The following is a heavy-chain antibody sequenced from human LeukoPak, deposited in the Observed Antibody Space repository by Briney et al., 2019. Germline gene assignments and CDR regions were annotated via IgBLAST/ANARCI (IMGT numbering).Heavy chain of an antibody. Sequence: SETLSLTCAVYGGSFSGYYLSWIRQPPGKGLEWIGEINHSGSTNYNPSLKSRVTISVDTSKNQFSLKLSSVTAADTAVYYCARSYCSSTSCYLYWFGPWGQGTLVTVSS. V-gene: IGHV4-34*01. CDR3: ARSYCSSTSCYLYWFGP. CDR2: INHSGST. J-gene: IGHJ5*02. D-gene: IGHD2-2*01. CDR1: GGSFSGYY.